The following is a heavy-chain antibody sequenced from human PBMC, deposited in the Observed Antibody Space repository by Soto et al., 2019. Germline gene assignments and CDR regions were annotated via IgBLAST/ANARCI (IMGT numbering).Heavy chain of an antibody. CDR3: ARRGGSGGSSTGWFDP. CDR2: IYYSGST. CDR1: GGSISSSSYY. J-gene: IGHJ5*02. D-gene: IGHD2-15*01. V-gene: IGHV4-39*01. Sequence: SETLSLTCTVSGGSISSSSYYWGWLRQPPGKGLEWIGSIYYSGSTYYNPSLKSRVTISVDTSKNQFSLKLSSATAADTAVYYCARRGGSGGSSTGWFDPWGQGTLVTVSS.